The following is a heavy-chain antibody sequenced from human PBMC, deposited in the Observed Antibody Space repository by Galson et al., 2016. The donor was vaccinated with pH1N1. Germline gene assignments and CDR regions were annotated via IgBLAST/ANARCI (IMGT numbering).Heavy chain of an antibody. CDR3: ARLDYGYYSCYFEY. CDR1: GFSLRTSGMC. Sequence: PALVKPPQTLTLTCTFSGFSLRTSGMCVSWIRQPPGTALEWLALIDWDDDKYYSTPLKTRLTISKDTSKNQVVLTMTNIDPVDTATYYCARLDYGYYSCYFEYWGQGTLVTVSS. J-gene: IGHJ4*02. V-gene: IGHV2-70*01. CDR2: IDWDDDK. D-gene: IGHD4-17*01.